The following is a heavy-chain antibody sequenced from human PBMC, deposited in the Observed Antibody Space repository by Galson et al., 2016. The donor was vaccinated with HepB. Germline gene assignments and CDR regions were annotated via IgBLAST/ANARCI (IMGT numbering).Heavy chain of an antibody. CDR2: LSWNSGRI. D-gene: IGHD3-9*01. V-gene: IGHV3-9*01. CDR1: GFTFSRHN. J-gene: IGHJ5*02. CDR3: ARDTKSDILTGFNWLDL. Sequence: SLRLSCAASGFTFSRHNMHWVRQAPGKGLEWVSGLSWNSGRIGYADSVKGRFTISRDNAKSSLYLQMNSLRADDTALYYCARDTKSDILTGFNWLDLWGQGALVNVSS.